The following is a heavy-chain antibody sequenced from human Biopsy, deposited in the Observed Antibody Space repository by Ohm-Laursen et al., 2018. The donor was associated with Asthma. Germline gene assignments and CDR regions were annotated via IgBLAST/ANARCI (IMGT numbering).Heavy chain of an antibody. J-gene: IGHJ1*01. D-gene: IGHD3-3*01. CDR3: ARTFHFWSPYHAEHYQL. CDR1: GFTFSSYW. CDR2: IKHDGSEK. V-gene: IGHV3-7*01. Sequence: SLRLSCTAFGFTFSSYWMSWVRQVPGQGLEWVANIKHDGSEKNHVDSLKGRFTISRDNAKNLLFLQMNSLRAEDTAVYYCARTFHFWSPYHAEHYQLWGQGTLVTVSS.